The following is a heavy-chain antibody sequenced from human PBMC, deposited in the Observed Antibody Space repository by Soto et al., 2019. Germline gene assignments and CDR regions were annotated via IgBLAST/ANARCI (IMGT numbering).Heavy chain of an antibody. CDR3: ARQYGDYVRGAFDI. Sequence: SETLALTCTVSGGSISSYYWSWIRQPPGKGLEWIGYIYYSGSTNYNPSLKSRVTISVDTSKNQFSLKLSSVTAADTAVYYCARQYGDYVRGAFDIWGQGTMVTVSS. CDR1: GGSISSYY. CDR2: IYYSGST. V-gene: IGHV4-59*01. J-gene: IGHJ3*02. D-gene: IGHD4-17*01.